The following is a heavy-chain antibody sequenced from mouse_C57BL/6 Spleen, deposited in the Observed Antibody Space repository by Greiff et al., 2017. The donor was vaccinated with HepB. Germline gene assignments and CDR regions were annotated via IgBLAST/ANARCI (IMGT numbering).Heavy chain of an antibody. CDR3: ARNHYSNYGWFFDD. CDR1: GYTFTTYP. V-gene: IGHV1-47*01. Sequence: QVQLQQSGAELVKPGASVKMSCKASGYTFTTYPIEWMKQNHGKSLEWIGNFHPYNDDTKYNEKFKGKATLTVEKSSSTVYLGLSRLTSEDSAVYYCARNHYSNYGWFFDDWGQGTTLTVSS. D-gene: IGHD2-5*01. CDR2: FHPYNDDT. J-gene: IGHJ2*01.